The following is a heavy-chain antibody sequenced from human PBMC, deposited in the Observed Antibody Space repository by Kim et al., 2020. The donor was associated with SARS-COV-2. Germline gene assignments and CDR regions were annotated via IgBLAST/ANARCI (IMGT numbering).Heavy chain of an antibody. CDR2: INHSGST. V-gene: IGHV4-34*01. CDR1: GGSFSGYY. Sequence: SETLTLTCAVYGGSFSGYYWSWIRQPPGKGLEWIGEINHSGSTNYNPSLKSRVTISVDTSKNQFSLKLSSVTAADTAVYYCARGRGYYKGRRNWFDPWGQGTLVTVSS. CDR3: ARGRGYYKGRRNWFDP. J-gene: IGHJ5*02. D-gene: IGHD3-22*01.